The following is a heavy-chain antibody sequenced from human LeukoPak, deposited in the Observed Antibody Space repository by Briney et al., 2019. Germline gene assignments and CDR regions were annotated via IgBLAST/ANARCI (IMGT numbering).Heavy chain of an antibody. CDR1: GYSISSGYF. V-gene: IGHV4-38-2*02. CDR2: IYHSGTT. J-gene: IGHJ4*02. D-gene: IGHD2-2*01. Sequence: SETLSLTCTVSGYSISSGYFWGWIRQPPGKGLEWIGSIYHSGTTYYIPSLKSRVTISVDTSNNQFPLKLSSVTAADTAVYYCARENGRYCSSASCYSFDYWGQGTPVTVSS. CDR3: ARENGRYCSSASCYSFDY.